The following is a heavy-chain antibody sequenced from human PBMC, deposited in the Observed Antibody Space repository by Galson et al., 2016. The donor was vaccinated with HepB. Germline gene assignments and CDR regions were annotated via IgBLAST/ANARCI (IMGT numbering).Heavy chain of an antibody. CDR3: ARSRSGSGNFDY. J-gene: IGHJ4*02. Sequence: SLRLSCAVSGFIFSDHYMDWLRQAPGKGLEWVARSRDKANRHTTEYAASVKGRFTISRDDSQSSVYLQMNSLKTEDTAVYYCARSRSGSGNFDYWGQGTLVTVSS. D-gene: IGHD3-10*01. V-gene: IGHV3-72*01. CDR1: GFIFSDHY. CDR2: SRDKANRHTT.